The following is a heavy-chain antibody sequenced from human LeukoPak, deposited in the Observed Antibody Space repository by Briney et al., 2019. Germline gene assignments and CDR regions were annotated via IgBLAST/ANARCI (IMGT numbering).Heavy chain of an antibody. CDR2: INRSGST. V-gene: IGHV4-34*01. J-gene: IGHJ5*02. CDR3: TSQTVARWFDP. CDR1: GGSFSGYY. D-gene: IGHD1-14*01. Sequence: SETLSLTCAVYGGSFSGYYWSWIRQPPGKGLEWIGEINRSGSTNYNPSLKSRVTISVDTSKNQFSLKLSSVTAADTAVYYCTSQTVARWFDPWGQGTLVTVSS.